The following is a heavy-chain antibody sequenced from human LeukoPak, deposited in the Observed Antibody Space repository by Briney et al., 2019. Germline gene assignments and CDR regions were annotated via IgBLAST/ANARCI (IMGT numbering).Heavy chain of an antibody. CDR2: IKSKTDGGTT. CDR3: TTASYHYYDSSGYYL. D-gene: IGHD3-22*01. CDR1: GFTFSNAW. Sequence: GGSLRLSCAASGFTFSNAWMSWVRQAPGKGLEWGGRIKSKTDGGTTDYAAPVKGRFTISRDDSKNTLYLQMNSLKTEDTAVYYCTTASYHYYDSSGYYLWGQGTLVTVSS. V-gene: IGHV3-15*01. J-gene: IGHJ5*02.